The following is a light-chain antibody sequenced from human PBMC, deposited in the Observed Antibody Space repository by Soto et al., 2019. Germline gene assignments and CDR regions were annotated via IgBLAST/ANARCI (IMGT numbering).Light chain of an antibody. Sequence: SVLTQPPSVSEAPRQRVTISCSGSSSNIGNNAVNWYQQLPGKAPKLLIYYDDLLPSGVSDRFSGSKSGTSASLAISGFQSEDEADYYCAAWDDSLNGYVFGTGTKVTVL. V-gene: IGLV1-36*01. CDR2: YDD. J-gene: IGLJ1*01. CDR1: SSNIGNNA. CDR3: AAWDDSLNGYV.